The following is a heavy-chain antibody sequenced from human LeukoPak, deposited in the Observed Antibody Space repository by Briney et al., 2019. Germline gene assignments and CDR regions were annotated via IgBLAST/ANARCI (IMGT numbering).Heavy chain of an antibody. CDR3: AGDYSNYPPDY. V-gene: IGHV4-59*05. Sequence: SETLSLTCTVSGGSISSYYWSWIRQPPGKGLEWIGSIYYSGSTYYNPSLKSRVTISVDTSKNQFSLKLSSVTAADTAVYYCAGDYSNYPPDYWGQGTLVTVSS. CDR2: IYYSGST. CDR1: GGSISSYY. J-gene: IGHJ4*02. D-gene: IGHD4-11*01.